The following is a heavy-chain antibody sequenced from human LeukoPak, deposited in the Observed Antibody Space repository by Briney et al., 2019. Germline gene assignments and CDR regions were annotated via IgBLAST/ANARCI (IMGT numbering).Heavy chain of an antibody. J-gene: IGHJ3*02. Sequence: GGTLRLSCAASGFTFRNYGMSWVRQAPGRGREWVSAISGDAADIFYADSAKGRFTISRDNSKKTLYLQLNSLRAEDTAIFYCAHHGGGTSRIAAFDIWGQGTMVTVS. CDR3: AHHGGGTSRIAAFDI. D-gene: IGHD1-1*01. V-gene: IGHV3-23*01. CDR1: GFTFRNYG. CDR2: ISGDAADI.